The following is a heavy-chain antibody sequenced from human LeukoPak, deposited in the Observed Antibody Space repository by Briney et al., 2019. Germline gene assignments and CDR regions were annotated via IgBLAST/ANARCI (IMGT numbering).Heavy chain of an antibody. J-gene: IGHJ4*02. CDR1: GYTFIDYY. Sequence: ASVKVSCKASGYTFIDYYIHWVRQAPGQGLEWMGWINPHGGGPNYAQKFQGRVIMTKDTSISTAYMEVSSLTSDDTAVYYCARDRSDGSGTPSFDSWGQGTLVTVSS. CDR3: ARDRSDGSGTPSFDS. V-gene: IGHV1-2*02. CDR2: INPHGGGP. D-gene: IGHD3-10*01.